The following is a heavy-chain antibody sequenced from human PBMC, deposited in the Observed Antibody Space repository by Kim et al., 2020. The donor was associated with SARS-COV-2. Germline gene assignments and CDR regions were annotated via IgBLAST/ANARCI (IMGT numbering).Heavy chain of an antibody. CDR2: IYYSGST. CDR3: ARVSSSSWYDSRRWLFDY. D-gene: IGHD6-13*01. Sequence: SETLSLTCTVSGGSISSSSYYWGWIRQPPGKGLEWIGSIYYSGSTYYNPSLKSRVTISVDTSKNQFSLKLSSVTAADTAVYYCARVSSSSWYDSRRWLFDYWGQGTLVTVSS. J-gene: IGHJ4*02. CDR1: GGSISSSSYY. V-gene: IGHV4-39*07.